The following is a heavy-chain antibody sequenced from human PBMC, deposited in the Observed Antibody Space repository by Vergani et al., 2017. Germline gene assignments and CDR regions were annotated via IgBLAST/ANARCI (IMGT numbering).Heavy chain of an antibody. CDR2: ISYDGSNK. V-gene: IGHV3-30*01. D-gene: IGHD3-10*01. CDR1: GFTFSSYA. J-gene: IGHJ4*02. CDR3: ARGPRRGGSGSYCPDY. Sequence: QVQLVESGGGVVQPGRSLRLSCAASGFTFSSYAMHWVRQAPGKGLEWVAVISYDGSNKYYADSVKGRFTISRDNSKNTLYLQMNSLRAEDTAVYYCARGPRRGGSGSYCPDYWGQGTLVTVSS.